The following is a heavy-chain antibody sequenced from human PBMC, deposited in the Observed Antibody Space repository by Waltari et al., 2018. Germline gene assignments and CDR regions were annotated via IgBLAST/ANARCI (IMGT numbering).Heavy chain of an antibody. J-gene: IGHJ5*02. CDR2: IYYTGTT. D-gene: IGHD7-27*01. CDR3: AKGAGDQPPKFDP. V-gene: IGHV4-30-4*08. CDR1: GGSIRNGNSY. Sequence: QVQLQESGPGLVKPSQTLSLRCSVSGGSIRNGNSYWTWFRQPPGKGLEWIGYIYYTGTTYYNPSLKNRVFISVDTSKNQFSLNLTSVTAADTAVYYCAKGAGDQPPKFDPWGQGTLVTVSS.